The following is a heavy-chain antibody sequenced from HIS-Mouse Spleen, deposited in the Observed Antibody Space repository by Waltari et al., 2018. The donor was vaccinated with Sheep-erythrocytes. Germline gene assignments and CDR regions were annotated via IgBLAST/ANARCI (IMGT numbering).Heavy chain of an antibody. J-gene: IGHJ4*02. D-gene: IGHD1-26*01. Sequence: EVQLVESGGGLVKPGGSLRLACAASGVTFSSYSMNWVRQAPGEGLEWVSAMSSSSSYIYYADSVKGRFTISRDNAKNSLYLQMNSLRAEDTAVYYCARVASGATFDYWGQGTLVTVSS. CDR2: MSSSSSYI. V-gene: IGHV3-21*01. CDR3: ARVASGATFDY. CDR1: GVTFSSYS.